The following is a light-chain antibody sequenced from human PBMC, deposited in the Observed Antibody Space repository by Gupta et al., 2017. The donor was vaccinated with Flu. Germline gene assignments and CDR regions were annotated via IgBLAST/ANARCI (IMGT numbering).Light chain of an antibody. Sequence: GEAATLTGVKAKVGRNEVHWYQQRPGQAPLLVVYDDTLRPSGISDRISGSISGHTASLTISRVEVGDEADYYCQMWDSSSDHGVFGGGTKLTVL. CDR2: DDT. J-gene: IGLJ2*01. V-gene: IGLV3-21*02. CDR3: QMWDSSSDHGV. CDR1: KVGRNE.